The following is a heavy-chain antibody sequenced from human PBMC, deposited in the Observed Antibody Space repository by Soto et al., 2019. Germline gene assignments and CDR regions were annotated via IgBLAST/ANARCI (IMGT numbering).Heavy chain of an antibody. V-gene: IGHV4-59*08. CDR1: GGSISSYY. Sequence: PSETLSLTCTVSGGSISSYYWSWIRQPPGKGLEWIGYIYYSGSTNYNPSLKSRVTISVDTSKNQFSLKLSSVTAADTAVYYCAAVGYYYGSRDYYGMDVWGQGTTVTVSS. CDR2: IYYSGST. J-gene: IGHJ6*02. D-gene: IGHD3-10*01. CDR3: AAVGYYYGSRDYYGMDV.